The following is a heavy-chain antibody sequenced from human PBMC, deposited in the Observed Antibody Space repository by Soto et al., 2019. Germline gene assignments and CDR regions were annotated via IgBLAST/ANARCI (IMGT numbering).Heavy chain of an antibody. CDR2: INHSGST. CDR3: ARERRYYYDSSGYEPHDAFDI. V-gene: IGHV4-34*01. Sequence: PSETLSLTCAVYGGSVIVYYWSWIRQPPGKGLEWIGEINHSGSTNYNPSLKSRVTISVDTSKNQFSLKLSSVTAADTAVYYCARERRYYYDSSGYEPHDAFDIWGQGTMVTVSS. J-gene: IGHJ3*02. CDR1: GGSVIVYY. D-gene: IGHD3-22*01.